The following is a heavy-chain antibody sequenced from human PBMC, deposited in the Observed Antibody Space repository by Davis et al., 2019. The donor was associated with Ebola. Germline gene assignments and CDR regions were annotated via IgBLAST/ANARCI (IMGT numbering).Heavy chain of an antibody. V-gene: IGHV4-4*07. Sequence: SETLSLTCTVSGVSITSHYWSWIRQPAGGGLEWIGRVYFSGSTSYSPSLESRVTMSVDRSKNQFSLRLTSVTAADTAVYFCARGQESSYTVKWARFDSWGQGTLVTVSS. CDR3: ARGQESSYTVKWARFDS. CDR1: GVSITSHY. J-gene: IGHJ5*01. CDR2: VYFSGST. D-gene: IGHD1-26*01.